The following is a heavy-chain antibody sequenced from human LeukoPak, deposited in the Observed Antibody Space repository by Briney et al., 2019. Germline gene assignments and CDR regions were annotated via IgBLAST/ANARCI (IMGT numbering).Heavy chain of an antibody. CDR3: ARHKVVPAAEIDY. J-gene: IGHJ4*02. D-gene: IGHD2-2*01. CDR1: GYSFTSYW. V-gene: IGHV5-10-1*01. CDR2: IDPSDSYT. Sequence: GESLKISCKGSGYSFTSYWISWVRQMPGKGLEWMGRIDPSDSYTNYSLSFQGHVTISADESISTAYLQWSSLKASDTAMYYCARHKVVPAAEIDYWGQGTLVTVSS.